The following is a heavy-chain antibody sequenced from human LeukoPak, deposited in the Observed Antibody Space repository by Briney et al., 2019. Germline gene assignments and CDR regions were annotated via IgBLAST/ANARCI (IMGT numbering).Heavy chain of an antibody. V-gene: IGHV3-21*01. Sequence: PGGSLRLSCAASGFTFSSYSMNWVRQAPGKGLEWVSSISSSSSYIYYADSVKGRFTISRDNAKNSLYLQMNSLRAEDTAVYYCARVSSGRYYFDYWGQGTLVTVSS. CDR1: GFTFSSYS. D-gene: IGHD6-19*01. CDR2: ISSSSSYI. J-gene: IGHJ4*02. CDR3: ARVSSGRYYFDY.